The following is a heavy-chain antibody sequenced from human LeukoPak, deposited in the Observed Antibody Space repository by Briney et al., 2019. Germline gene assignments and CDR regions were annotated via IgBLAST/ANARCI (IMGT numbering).Heavy chain of an antibody. D-gene: IGHD3-10*01. CDR1: RFTFDEYG. CDR2: IIASGGTT. J-gene: IGHJ4*02. CDR3: AKGAGGSYGLYYFDY. V-gene: IGHV3-23*01. Sequence: GGSLRLSCAASRFTFDEYGMSWFRQTPGKGLEWVSSIIASGGTTYYADSVKGRFTISRDNSKNTVYLQMNTLRAEDTAVYYCAKGAGGSYGLYYFDYWGQGALVTVSS.